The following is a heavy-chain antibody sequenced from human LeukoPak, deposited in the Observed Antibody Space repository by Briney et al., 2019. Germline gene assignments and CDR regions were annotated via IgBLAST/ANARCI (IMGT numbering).Heavy chain of an antibody. CDR3: ARVYQSAEYYFDY. D-gene: IGHD2-2*01. CDR1: GGSIDSYY. Sequence: SETLSLTCTVSGGSIDSYYWSRIRQPPGKGLEWIGYIYYTGSTEYHPSLKSRVTISLDTSKNQFSLKLTSVTAADTAVYYCARVYQSAEYYFDYWSQGNLVSVSS. V-gene: IGHV4-59*01. CDR2: IYYTGST. J-gene: IGHJ4*02.